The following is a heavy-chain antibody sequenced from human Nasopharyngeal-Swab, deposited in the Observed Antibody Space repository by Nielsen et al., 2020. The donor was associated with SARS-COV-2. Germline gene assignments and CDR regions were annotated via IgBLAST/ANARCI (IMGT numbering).Heavy chain of an antibody. CDR1: EFTFSSYS. CDR2: ISTTGFTT. CDR3: AREVGAGFLDH. D-gene: IGHD6-19*01. Sequence: GESLKISCAAFEFTFSSYSMNWVRQAPGKGLEWISYISTTGFTTFYAASVTGRFTISRDDAKNSVYLQMNSLRADDTAVYYCAREVGAGFLDHWGQGTPVTVSS. J-gene: IGHJ4*02. V-gene: IGHV3-48*04.